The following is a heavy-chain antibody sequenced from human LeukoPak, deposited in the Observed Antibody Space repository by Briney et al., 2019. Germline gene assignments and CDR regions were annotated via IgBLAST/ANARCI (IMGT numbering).Heavy chain of an antibody. CDR3: ARTRYSMVRGVIKDRWFDP. D-gene: IGHD3-10*01. CDR1: GFSLSTSGMC. Sequence: SGPTLVKPTQTLTLTCTFSGFSLSTSGMCVSWIRQPPGKALEWLARIDWDDDKYYSTSLKTRFTISKDTSKNQVVLTMTNMDPVDTATYYCARTRYSMVRGVIKDRWFDPWGQGTLVTVSS. J-gene: IGHJ5*02. V-gene: IGHV2-70*11. CDR2: IDWDDDK.